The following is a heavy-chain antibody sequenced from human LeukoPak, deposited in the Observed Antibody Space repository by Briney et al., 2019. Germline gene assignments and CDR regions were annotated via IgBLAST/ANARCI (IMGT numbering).Heavy chain of an antibody. V-gene: IGHV4-59*12. Sequence: SETLSLTCTVSGGSISSYYWSWIRQPPGKGLEWIGYTYYSGSTNYNPSLKSRVTISVDTSKNQFSLKLSSVTAADTAVYYCARGVGGWYYDYFDYWGQGTLVTVSS. D-gene: IGHD6-19*01. CDR3: ARGVGGWYYDYFDY. J-gene: IGHJ4*02. CDR1: GGSISSYY. CDR2: TYYSGST.